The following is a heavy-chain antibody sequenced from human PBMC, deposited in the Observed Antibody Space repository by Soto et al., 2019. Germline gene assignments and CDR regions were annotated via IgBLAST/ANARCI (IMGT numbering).Heavy chain of an antibody. CDR1: GFTVSAYT. CDR3: ARWEQPLFDY. J-gene: IGHJ4*02. CDR2: ISSDGNHK. Sequence: QVQLVESGGGVVQPGRSLRLSCAASGFTVSAYTMHWVRQAPGKGLEWVAVISSDGNHKYYTDSVKGRFTISRDTSTNTLYLKMNSLRAEDTAVYYCARWEQPLFDYWGQGTLVTVPS. D-gene: IGHD1-26*01. V-gene: IGHV3-30-3*01.